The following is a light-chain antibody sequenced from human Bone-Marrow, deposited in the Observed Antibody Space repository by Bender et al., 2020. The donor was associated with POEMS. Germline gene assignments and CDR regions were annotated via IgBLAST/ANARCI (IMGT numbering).Light chain of an antibody. V-gene: IGLV6-57*04. CDR1: SGNIVNNF. CDR2: EDN. Sequence: NFMLTQPHSVSESPGKTVTISCTRSSGNIVNNFVQWYQQRPGSAPTTVIYEDNQRPSGVPNRFSGSIDSSSNAASLTISGLKTEDEADYYCQSYDNSNLVIFGGGTKLTVL. CDR3: QSYDNSNLVI. J-gene: IGLJ2*01.